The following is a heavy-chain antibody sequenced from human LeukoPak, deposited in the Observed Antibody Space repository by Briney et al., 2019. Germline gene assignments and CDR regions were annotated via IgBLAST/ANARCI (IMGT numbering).Heavy chain of an antibody. CDR1: GFTFSSYG. CDR2: ISYDGSNK. D-gene: IGHD2-15*01. CDR3: AVEGYCSGGSCYTNWFDS. J-gene: IGHJ5*01. V-gene: IGHV3-30*03. Sequence: GWSLRLSCAASGFTFSSYGMHWVRQAPGKGLEWVAIISYDGSNKYYGDSVKGRFTISRDNSNNTLYLQMNSLRAEDTAVYYCAVEGYCSGGSCYTNWFDSWGQGTLVTVSS.